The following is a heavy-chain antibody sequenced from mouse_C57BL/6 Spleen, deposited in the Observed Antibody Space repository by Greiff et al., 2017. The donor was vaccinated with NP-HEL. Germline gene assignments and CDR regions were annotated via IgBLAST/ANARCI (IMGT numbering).Heavy chain of an antibody. CDR1: GYSITSGYY. CDR3: ARNKDSFAY. V-gene: IGHV3-6*01. CDR2: ISYDGSN. Sequence: VQLKESGPGLVKPSQSLSLTCSVTGYSITSGYYWNWIRQFPGNKLEWMGYISYDGSNNYNPSLKNRISITRDTSKNQFFLKLNSVTTEDTATYYCARNKDSFAYWGQGTLVTVSA. J-gene: IGHJ3*01.